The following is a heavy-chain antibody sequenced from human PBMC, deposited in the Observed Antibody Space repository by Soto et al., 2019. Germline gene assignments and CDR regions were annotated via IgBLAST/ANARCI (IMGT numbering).Heavy chain of an antibody. V-gene: IGHV4-30-2*01. D-gene: IGHD4-17*01. Sequence: SETLSLTCTVSGGSISSSSYSWSWIRQPPGKGLEWIGYIFHSGSPYYNPSLKSRVTISVDRSKNQFSLKLSSVTAADTAVYYCARAHYGDYGYGMDVWGQGTTVTVSS. CDR2: IFHSGSP. J-gene: IGHJ6*02. CDR3: ARAHYGDYGYGMDV. CDR1: GGSISSSSYS.